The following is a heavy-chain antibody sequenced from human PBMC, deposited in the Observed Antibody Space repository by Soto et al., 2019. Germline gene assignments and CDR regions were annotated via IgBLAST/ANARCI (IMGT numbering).Heavy chain of an antibody. CDR3: ARDTPNPSSTFEVGGMDV. Sequence: PGGSLRLSCAASGFTFSSYAMHWVRQAPGKGLEWVAVISYDGSNKYYADSVKGRFTISRDNSKNTLYLQMNSLRAEDTAVYYCARDTPNPSSTFEVGGMDVWGQGTTVTVSS. CDR1: GFTFSSYA. CDR2: ISYDGSNK. V-gene: IGHV3-30-3*01. D-gene: IGHD2-2*01. J-gene: IGHJ6*02.